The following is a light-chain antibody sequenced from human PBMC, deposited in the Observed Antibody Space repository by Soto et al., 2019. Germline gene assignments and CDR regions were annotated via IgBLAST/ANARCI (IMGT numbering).Light chain of an antibody. CDR3: QHYGSSLSIT. CDR2: GAS. CDR1: QSVSSSY. Sequence: EIVLTQSPGTLSLSAGERATLSCRAVQSVSSSYLAWYQQKPGQAPRLLIYGASSRATGIPDRFSGSGSGTDFTLTVTSLEPEDFAVYYCQHYGSSLSITFGQGTRLEIK. J-gene: IGKJ5*01. V-gene: IGKV3-20*01.